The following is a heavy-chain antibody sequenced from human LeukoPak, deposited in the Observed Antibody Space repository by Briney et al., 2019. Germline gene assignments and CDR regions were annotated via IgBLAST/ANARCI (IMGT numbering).Heavy chain of an antibody. CDR2: IRYDGSNK. V-gene: IGHV3-30*02. D-gene: IGHD6-19*01. Sequence: PGGSLRLSCAASGFTFSSYGMHWVRQAPGKGLEWVAFIRYDGSNKYYADSVKGRFTISRDNAKNSLYLQMNSLRAEDTAVYYCARVGIAVDGGDYWGQGTLVTVSS. CDR1: GFTFSSYG. CDR3: ARVGIAVDGGDY. J-gene: IGHJ4*02.